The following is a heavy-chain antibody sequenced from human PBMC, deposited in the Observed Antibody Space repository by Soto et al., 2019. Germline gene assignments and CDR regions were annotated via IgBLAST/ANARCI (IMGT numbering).Heavy chain of an antibody. J-gene: IGHJ4*02. Sequence: PSETLSLTCSVSGDSLGSSTNYWGWIRQPPGKGLEWIGTIYHSGNTYYNPTLKSRVAISVDMSKNQFSLRLNSVTAADTAVYYCARHEWLQLWLVTEYWGQGALVTVSS. D-gene: IGHD5-18*01. CDR3: ARHEWLQLWLVTEY. CDR1: GDSLGSSTNY. V-gene: IGHV4-39*01. CDR2: IYHSGNT.